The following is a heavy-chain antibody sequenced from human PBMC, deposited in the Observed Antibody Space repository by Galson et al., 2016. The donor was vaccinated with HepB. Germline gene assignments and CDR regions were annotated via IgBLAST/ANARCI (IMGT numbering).Heavy chain of an antibody. J-gene: IGHJ2*01. CDR1: GSTFSTYS. CDR3: ARPPEGDRRYFDL. V-gene: IGHV3-21*01. Sequence: SLRLSCAASGSTFSTYSMNWVRQAPGKGLEWVSSISITSGYKYYADSLKGRVTISRDNAKNSLYLQMNSLRAEDTAVYYCARPPEGDRRYFDLWGRGTLVTVSS. D-gene: IGHD3-16*01. CDR2: ISITSGYK.